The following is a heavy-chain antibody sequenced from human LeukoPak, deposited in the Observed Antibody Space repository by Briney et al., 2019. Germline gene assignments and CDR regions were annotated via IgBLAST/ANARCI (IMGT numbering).Heavy chain of an antibody. CDR2: ISYDGSNK. Sequence: PGRSLRLSCAASGFTFSSYSMHWIRQAPGKGLEWVAVISYDGSNKYYADSVKGRFTISRDNSKNTLYLQMNSLRAEDTAVYYCAKVPSQQNAFDIWGQGTMVTVSS. D-gene: IGHD6-13*01. J-gene: IGHJ3*02. CDR3: AKVPSQQNAFDI. V-gene: IGHV3-30*18. CDR1: GFTFSSYS.